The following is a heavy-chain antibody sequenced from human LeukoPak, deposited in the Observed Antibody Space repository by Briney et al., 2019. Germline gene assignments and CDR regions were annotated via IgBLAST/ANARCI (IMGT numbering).Heavy chain of an antibody. CDR3: ARDPVDIVVVLAATGLDY. V-gene: IGHV1-18*01. J-gene: IGHJ4*02. CDR2: ISAYNGNT. Sequence: EASVKVPCKASGYTFTTYGISWVRQAPGQGLEWMGWISAYNGNTNYAQKLQGRVTMTTDTSTSTAYMELRSLRSDDTAVYYCARDPVDIVVVLAATGLDYWGQGTLVTVSS. D-gene: IGHD2-2*03. CDR1: GYTFTTYG.